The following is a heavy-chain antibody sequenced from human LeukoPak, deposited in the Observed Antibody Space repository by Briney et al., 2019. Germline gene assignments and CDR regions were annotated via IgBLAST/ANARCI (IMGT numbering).Heavy chain of an antibody. V-gene: IGHV1-46*01. D-gene: IGHD3-22*01. J-gene: IGHJ4*02. CDR1: GYSLTTYY. CDR2: INSSGGST. Sequence: ASVKVSCKASGYSLTTYYMHWVRQAPGQGLEWIGIINSSGGSTSYAQKFQGRVTMTRDTSISTAYMELSRLRSDDTAVYYCARDILDSSGYYYAYWGQGTLVTVSS. CDR3: ARDILDSSGYYYAY.